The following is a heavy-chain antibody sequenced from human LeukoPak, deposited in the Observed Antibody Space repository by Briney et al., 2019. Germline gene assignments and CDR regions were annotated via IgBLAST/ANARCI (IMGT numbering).Heavy chain of an antibody. D-gene: IGHD6-13*01. CDR2: IKYDGDEE. J-gene: IGHJ4*02. V-gene: IGHV3-7*01. CDR1: GFIFSDYW. CDR3: KSGGAAPGSFDN. Sequence: GGSLRLSCVASGFIFSDYWMSWMRQAPGKGLEWVANIKYDGDEEYYVDSVKGRFTISRDNAKNSPYLQLNSLRVEDTAVFYFKSGGAAPGSFDNWGEGSLVSVSP.